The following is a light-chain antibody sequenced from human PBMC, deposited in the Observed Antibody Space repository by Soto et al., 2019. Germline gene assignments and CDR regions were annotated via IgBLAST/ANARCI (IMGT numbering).Light chain of an antibody. CDR1: QSVSSGY. V-gene: IGKV3-20*01. CDR3: QQYDSATWT. Sequence: EIVLTQSPGTLSLSPGERATLSCRASQSVSSGYLAWYQQEPGQAPRLLIYGASSRATGIPDRFSGSGSGTDFTLTISSLEPEDFAVYYCQQYDSATWTVGQGTKVDIK. CDR2: GAS. J-gene: IGKJ1*01.